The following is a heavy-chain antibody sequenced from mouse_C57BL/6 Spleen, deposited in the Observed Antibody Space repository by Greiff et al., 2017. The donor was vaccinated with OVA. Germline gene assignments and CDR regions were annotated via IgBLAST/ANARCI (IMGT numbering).Heavy chain of an antibody. CDR3: ARRNGNYVFDY. CDR1: GFTFSDYY. J-gene: IGHJ2*01. CDR2: INYDGSST. Sequence: EVKLMESEGGLVQPGSSMKLSCTASGFTFSDYYMAWVRQVPEKGLEWVANINYDGSSTYYLDSLKSRFIISRDNAKNILYLQMSSLKSEDTATYYCARRNGNYVFDYWGQGTTLTVSS. D-gene: IGHD2-1*01. V-gene: IGHV5-16*01.